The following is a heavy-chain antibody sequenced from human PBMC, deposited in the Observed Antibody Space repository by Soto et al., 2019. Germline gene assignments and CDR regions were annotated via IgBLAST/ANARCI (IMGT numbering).Heavy chain of an antibody. CDR3: TTEGGSGYPAHYYYGMDV. CDR1: GFTFSNAW. V-gene: IGHV3-15*07. D-gene: IGHD3-22*01. Sequence: GGSLRLSCAASGFTFSNAWMNWVRQAPGKGLEWVGRIKSKTDGGTTDYAAPVKGRFTISRDDSKNTLYLQMNSLKTEDTAVYYCTTEGGSGYPAHYYYGMDVWGQGTTVTVSS. J-gene: IGHJ6*02. CDR2: IKSKTDGGTT.